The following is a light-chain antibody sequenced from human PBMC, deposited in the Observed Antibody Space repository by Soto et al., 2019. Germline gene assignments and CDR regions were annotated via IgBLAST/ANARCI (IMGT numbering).Light chain of an antibody. V-gene: IGKV1-5*01. Sequence: DIPITQSPSTLSASVGDRVPLTCRASQSISVWLAWYQQKPGKAPKLLIYDASSLESGVPSRFSGSGSGTEFTLTISSLQPDDFATYYCQQYNSYSTFGQGTKVDIK. CDR1: QSISVW. CDR2: DAS. J-gene: IGKJ1*01. CDR3: QQYNSYST.